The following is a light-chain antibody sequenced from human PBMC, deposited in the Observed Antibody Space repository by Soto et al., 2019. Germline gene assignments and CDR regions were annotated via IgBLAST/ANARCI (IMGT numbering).Light chain of an antibody. CDR2: GNN. CDR1: SSNIGACYD. Sequence: QSVLTQPPSVSGAPGQRVTISCTGSSSNIGACYDVHWYQQLPGTAPKLLIYGNNNRPSGVPDRFSGSKSGTSASLAITGLQAEDEADYYCQSYDSSLSGPVVFGGGTKLTVL. J-gene: IGLJ2*01. V-gene: IGLV1-40*01. CDR3: QSYDSSLSGPVV.